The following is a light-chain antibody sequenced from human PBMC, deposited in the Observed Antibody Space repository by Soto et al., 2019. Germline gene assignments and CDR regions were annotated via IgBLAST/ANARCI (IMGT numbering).Light chain of an antibody. CDR1: SSDIGVYNY. Sequence: QSVLTQPASVSGSLGQSITISCTGSSSDIGVYNYVSWYQQHPGKAPKLMIYEVTNRPSGVSNHFSGSKTGNTASLTISGLQAEDEAEYHCSSYTSSSTLVFGGGTKVTVL. J-gene: IGLJ3*02. CDR3: SSYTSSSTLV. V-gene: IGLV2-14*01. CDR2: EVT.